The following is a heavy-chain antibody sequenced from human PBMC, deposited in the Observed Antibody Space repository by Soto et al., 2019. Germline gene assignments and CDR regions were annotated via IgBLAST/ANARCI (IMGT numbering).Heavy chain of an antibody. V-gene: IGHV4-4*07. D-gene: IGHD1-7*01. CDR3: ARSNWNYDDFDY. CDR1: GGSISSYY. J-gene: IGHJ4*01. CDR2: IYTSGST. Sequence: ASETLSLTCTVSGGSISSYYWSWIRQPAGKGLEWIGRIYTSGSTNYNPSLKSRVTMSVDTSKNQFSLKLGSVTAADTAVYYCARSNWNYDDFDYWGQGTLVTVSS.